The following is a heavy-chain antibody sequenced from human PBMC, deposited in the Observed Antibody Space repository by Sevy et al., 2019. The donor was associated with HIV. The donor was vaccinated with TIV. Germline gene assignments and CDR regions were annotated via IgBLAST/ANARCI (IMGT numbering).Heavy chain of an antibody. CDR1: GFIFSSYA. CDR3: ASEADYRGVSGWYPGYFDY. J-gene: IGHJ4*02. D-gene: IGHD6-19*01. Sequence: GGSLRLSCAASGFIFSSYAMHWVRQAPGKGLEWVAAIWYDGSNKYYADSVKGRFTISRDNSKNTLYLQMNSLRAEDTAIYYCASEADYRGVSGWYPGYFDYWGQGTLVTVSS. CDR2: IWYDGSNK. V-gene: IGHV3-33*08.